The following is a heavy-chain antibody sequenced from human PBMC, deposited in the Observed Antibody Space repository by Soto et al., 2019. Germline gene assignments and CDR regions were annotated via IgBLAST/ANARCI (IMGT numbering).Heavy chain of an antibody. D-gene: IGHD1-20*01. V-gene: IGHV3-23*01. J-gene: IGHJ4*02. CDR3: AKPGNYNWNQYYFDY. CDR1: GFTFSSYA. CDR2: ISGSGGST. Sequence: PGGSLRLSCAASGFTFSSYAMSWVRQAPGKGLEWVSAISGSGGSTYYADSVKGRFTISRDNSKNTLYLQMNSLRAEDTAVYYCAKPGNYNWNQYYFDYWGQGTLVTVSS.